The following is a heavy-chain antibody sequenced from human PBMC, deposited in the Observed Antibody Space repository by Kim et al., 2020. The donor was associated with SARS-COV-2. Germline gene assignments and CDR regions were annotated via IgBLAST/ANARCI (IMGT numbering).Heavy chain of an antibody. Sequence: ASVKVSCKASGYTFTGYYMHWVRQAPGQGLEWMGWINPKSGGTNYAQKFQGRVTMTRDTSISTAYMELSRLRSDDTAVYYCARVVQRVYYDILTGPHPIYYYYMDVWGKGTTVTVSS. J-gene: IGHJ6*03. V-gene: IGHV1-2*02. CDR3: ARVVQRVYYDILTGPHPIYYYYMDV. CDR2: INPKSGGT. D-gene: IGHD3-9*01. CDR1: GYTFTGYY.